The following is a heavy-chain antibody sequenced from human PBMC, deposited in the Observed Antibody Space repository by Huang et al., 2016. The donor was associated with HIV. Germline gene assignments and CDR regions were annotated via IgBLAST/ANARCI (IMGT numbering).Heavy chain of an antibody. CDR3: ARDPRIQSWLNFFDY. J-gene: IGHJ4*02. V-gene: IGHV3-74*01. D-gene: IGHD3-22*01. CDR1: GFSISSYW. CDR2: INSDGGST. Sequence: EVQLVESGGGLVQPGGSLRLSCAASGFSISSYWMHWVRQAPGKGLVWVSRINSDGGSTSYADSVKGRFTIYRDNAKNTLYLQMNSLRAEDTAVYYCARDPRIQSWLNFFDYWGQGTLVSVSS.